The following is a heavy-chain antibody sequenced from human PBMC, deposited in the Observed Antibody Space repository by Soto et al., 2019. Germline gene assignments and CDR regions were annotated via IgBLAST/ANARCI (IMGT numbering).Heavy chain of an antibody. J-gene: IGHJ6*02. CDR3: ARDLRGGAYTIYYYYGMDV. D-gene: IGHD1-26*01. CDR1: GGSISSYY. CDR2: IYYSGST. Sequence: SETLSLTCTVSGGSISSYYWSWIRQPPGKGLEWIGYIYYSGSTNYNPSLKSRVTISVDTSKNQFSLKLSSVTAADTAVYYCARDLRGGAYTIYYYYGMDVWGQGSTVTVSS. V-gene: IGHV4-59*01.